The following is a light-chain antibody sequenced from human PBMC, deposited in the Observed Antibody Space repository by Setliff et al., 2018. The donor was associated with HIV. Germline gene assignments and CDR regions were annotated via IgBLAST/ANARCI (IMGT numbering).Light chain of an antibody. CDR1: SSDIGGYDY. Sequence: QSALAQPASVSGSPGQSITISCTGTSSDIGGYDYVSWYQQHPDTAPKVIIYEVSNRPSGVSNRFSGSKSGDMATLSISGLQAEDEADYYCSSYTRIATWGFGGGTKVTVL. CDR3: SSYTRIATWG. V-gene: IGLV2-14*01. J-gene: IGLJ3*02. CDR2: EVS.